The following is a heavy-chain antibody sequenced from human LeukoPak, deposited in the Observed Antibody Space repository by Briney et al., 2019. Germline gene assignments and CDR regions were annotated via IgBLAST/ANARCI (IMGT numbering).Heavy chain of an antibody. V-gene: IGHV4-39*01. J-gene: IGHJ4*01. CDR2: LYYSGST. CDR1: GYSIYSSSYY. CDR3: VRVGEIWSNGGYFDS. D-gene: IGHD3-16*01. Sequence: SETLSLTCTVSGYSIYSSSYYWGWIRLPPGKGLEWIGSLYYSGSTYYNPSLKSRVTISVDTSKNQFSLRLNSVTAADTAVYYCVRVGEIWSNGGYFDSWGQGNLVTVSS.